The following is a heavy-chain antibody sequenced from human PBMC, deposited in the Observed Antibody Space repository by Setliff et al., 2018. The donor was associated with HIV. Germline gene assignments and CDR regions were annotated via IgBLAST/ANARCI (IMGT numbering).Heavy chain of an antibody. J-gene: IGHJ4*02. Sequence: GGSLRLSCAASGFTVSRYYMSWVRQAPGKGLEWVGRIKNEGDGETTDYAAFVKGRFSISKDESKTTLFLQMNSLKSEDTAMYYCVTDSKYDSSGYHYYWGQGTLVTVSS. D-gene: IGHD3-22*01. CDR2: IKNEGDGETT. V-gene: IGHV3-15*01. CDR1: GFTVSRYY. CDR3: VTDSKYDSSGYHYY.